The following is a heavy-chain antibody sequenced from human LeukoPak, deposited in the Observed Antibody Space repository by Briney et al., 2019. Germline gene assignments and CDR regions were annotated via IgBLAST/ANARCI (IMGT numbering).Heavy chain of an antibody. CDR3: ARLYSSSWVDY. D-gene: IGHD6-13*01. CDR1: GGSISSGHSS. CDR2: IYYSGST. J-gene: IGHJ4*02. Sequence: SQTLSLTCAVSGGSISSGHSSWSWIRQPPGKGLEWIGYIYYSGSTNYNPSLKSRVTISVDTSKNQFSLKLSSVTAVDTAVYYCARLYSSSWVDYWGQGTLVTVSS. V-gene: IGHV4-61*01.